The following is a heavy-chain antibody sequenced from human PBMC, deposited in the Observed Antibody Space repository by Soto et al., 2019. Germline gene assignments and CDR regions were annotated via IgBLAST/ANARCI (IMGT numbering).Heavy chain of an antibody. D-gene: IGHD4-17*01. CDR2: IIPIFGTA. Sequence: SVKVSCKASGGTFSSYAISWVRQAPGQGLEWMGGIIPIFGTANYAQKFQGRVTITADESTSTAYMELSSLRSEDTAVYYCARYKTTVVTPGYYYYGMDVWGQGTTVPVSS. CDR1: GGTFSSYA. V-gene: IGHV1-69*13. CDR3: ARYKTTVVTPGYYYYGMDV. J-gene: IGHJ6*02.